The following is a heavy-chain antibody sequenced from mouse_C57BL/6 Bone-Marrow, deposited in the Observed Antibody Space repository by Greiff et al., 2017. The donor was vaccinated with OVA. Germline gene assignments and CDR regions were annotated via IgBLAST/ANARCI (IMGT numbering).Heavy chain of an antibody. V-gene: IGHV1-4*01. J-gene: IGHJ4*01. CDR3: ARWIITTRLDY. Sequence: QVHVKQSGAELARPGASVKMSCKASGYTFTSYTMHWVKQRPGQGLEWIGYINPSSGYTKYNQKFKDKATLTADKSSSTAYMQLSSLTSEDSAVYYCARWIITTRLDYWGQGTSVTVSS. D-gene: IGHD1-1*01. CDR1: GYTFTSYT. CDR2: INPSSGYT.